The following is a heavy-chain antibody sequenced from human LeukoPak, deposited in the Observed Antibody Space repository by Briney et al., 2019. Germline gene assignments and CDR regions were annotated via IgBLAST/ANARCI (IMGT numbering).Heavy chain of an antibody. Sequence: SETLSLTCAVYGGSFSGYYWSWIRQPPGKGLEWIGEINHSGSTNYNPSLTSRVTISVDTSKNQFSLKLSSVTAADTAVYYCARVGYGDYRVDYWGQGTLVTVSS. CDR3: ARVGYGDYRVDY. CDR2: INHSGST. CDR1: GGSFSGYY. J-gene: IGHJ4*02. V-gene: IGHV4-34*01. D-gene: IGHD4-17*01.